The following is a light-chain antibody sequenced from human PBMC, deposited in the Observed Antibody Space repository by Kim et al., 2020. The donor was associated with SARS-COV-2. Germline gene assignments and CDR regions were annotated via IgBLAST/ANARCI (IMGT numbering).Light chain of an antibody. CDR3: QRSYSTPPYT. Sequence: ASVVYRVTITCRASQSINTYLNWYQQKPGKAPELLIYAASTLQSGVPSRFSGSCSGTYFTLTISSMQPEDFATYYCQRSYSTPPYTFGQGTKLEI. J-gene: IGKJ2*01. CDR2: AAS. V-gene: IGKV1-39*01. CDR1: QSINTY.